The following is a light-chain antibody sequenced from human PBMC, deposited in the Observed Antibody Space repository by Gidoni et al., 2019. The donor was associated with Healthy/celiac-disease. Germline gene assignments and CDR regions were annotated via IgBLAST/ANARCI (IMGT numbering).Light chain of an antibody. Sequence: EIVLTQSPGTLSLSPGERATLSCRASQIVSSSYLAWYQQKPGQAPRLLIYGASTRATGIPDRFSGSGSGTDFSLTIGRLEPEDFAVYYCQQYGSSPWTFGQGTKVEIK. CDR1: QIVSSSY. J-gene: IGKJ1*01. V-gene: IGKV3-20*01. CDR3: QQYGSSPWT. CDR2: GAS.